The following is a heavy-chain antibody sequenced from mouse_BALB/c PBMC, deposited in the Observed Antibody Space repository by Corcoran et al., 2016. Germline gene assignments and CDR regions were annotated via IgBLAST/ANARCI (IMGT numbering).Heavy chain of an antibody. Sequence: QIQLVQSGPELKKPGETVRISCKASGYTFTTAGMQWVQKMPGKGLKWIGWINTHSGVPKYAEDFKGRFAFSLETSASTAYLQISNLKNEDTATYFCARESSDSSGHYFDYCGQGTTLTVSS. J-gene: IGHJ2*01. CDR2: INTHSGVP. CDR1: GYTFTTAG. V-gene: IGHV9-4*02. D-gene: IGHD3-2*01. CDR3: ARESSDSSGHYFDY.